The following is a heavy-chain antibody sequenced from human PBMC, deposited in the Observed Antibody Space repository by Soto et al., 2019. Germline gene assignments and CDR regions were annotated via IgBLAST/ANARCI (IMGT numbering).Heavy chain of an antibody. D-gene: IGHD2-21*01. CDR1: GFSFSTYA. CDR2: ISGSGDGT. Sequence: EVQLLESGGGLVQPGGSLRLSCAASGFSFSTYAMHWVRQAPGTGLEWVSAISGSGDGTYFADSVKGRFTISRDNSKDMLYLQMSSLRADDTAVYYGAKDRLYVYSPLAYWGQGTLVTFSS. CDR3: AKDRLYVYSPLAY. V-gene: IGHV3-23*01. J-gene: IGHJ4*02.